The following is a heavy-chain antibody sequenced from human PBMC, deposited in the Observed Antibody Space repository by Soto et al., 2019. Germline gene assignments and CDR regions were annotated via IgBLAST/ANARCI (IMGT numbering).Heavy chain of an antibody. CDR1: GFTFSSYG. V-gene: IGHV3-33*01. CDR2: IWYDGSNK. D-gene: IGHD3-22*01. CDR3: ARVPWGYDSSGYYFFSLDY. Sequence: GGSLRLSCATSGFTFSSYGMHWVRQAPGKGLEWVAVIWYDGSNKYYADSVKGRFTISRDNSKNTVYLQMNSLRAEDTAVYYCARVPWGYDSSGYYFFSLDYWGQGTLVTV. J-gene: IGHJ4*02.